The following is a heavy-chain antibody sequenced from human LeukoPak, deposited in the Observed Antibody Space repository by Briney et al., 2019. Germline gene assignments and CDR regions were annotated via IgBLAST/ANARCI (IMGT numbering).Heavy chain of an antibody. CDR3: AKDALERRAYYFDY. Sequence: GGSLRLSCAASGFTFSSYAMTWVRQAPGKGLEWVSGISGSGGSTYYADSAQGRFTISRDNSENTIYLQMTSLRAEDTAIYYCAKDALERRAYYFDYWGQGTLVTVSS. CDR2: ISGSGGST. V-gene: IGHV3-23*01. D-gene: IGHD1-1*01. CDR1: GFTFSSYA. J-gene: IGHJ4*02.